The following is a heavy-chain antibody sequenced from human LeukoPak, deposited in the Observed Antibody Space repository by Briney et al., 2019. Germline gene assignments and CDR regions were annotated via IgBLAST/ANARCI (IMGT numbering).Heavy chain of an antibody. D-gene: IGHD3-22*01. CDR3: ARAYDSSGYYYG. Sequence: SETLSLTCAVYGGSFSGFYWSWIRQPPGKGLEWIGYIYYSGSTNYNPSLKSRVTISVDTSKNQFSLKLSSVTAADTAVYYCARAYDSSGYYYGWGQGTLVTVSS. J-gene: IGHJ4*02. V-gene: IGHV4-59*01. CDR1: GGSFSGFY. CDR2: IYYSGST.